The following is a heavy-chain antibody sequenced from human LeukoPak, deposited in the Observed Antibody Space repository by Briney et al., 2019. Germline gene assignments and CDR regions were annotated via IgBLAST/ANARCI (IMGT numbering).Heavy chain of an antibody. V-gene: IGHV4-39*02. J-gene: IGHJ5*02. CDR3: ARDGLGYSYGYGGFWPTYNWFDP. CDR1: GGSISSSSYY. D-gene: IGHD5-18*01. CDR2: IYYSGST. Sequence: PSETLSLTCTVSGGSISSSSYYWGWIRQPPGKGLEWIGSIYYSGSTYYNPSLKSRVTISVDTSKNQFSLKLSSVTAADTAVYYCARDGLGYSYGYGGFWPTYNWFDPWGQGTLVTVSS.